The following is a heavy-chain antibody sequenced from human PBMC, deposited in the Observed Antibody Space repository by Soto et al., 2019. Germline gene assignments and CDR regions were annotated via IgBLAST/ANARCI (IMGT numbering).Heavy chain of an antibody. CDR3: AKGDNLGPKTGYAFDP. CDR1: GDSVSSNTAS. CDR2: TYFRSKWYN. V-gene: IGHV6-1*01. Sequence: PSQTLSLTCAISGDSVSSNTASWNWIRQSPSRGLEWLGRTYFRSKWYNDYAVSVKSRIIINPDTSNNQFSLQLNSVTPEDTAVYXCAKGDNLGPKTGYAFDPWGQGIMVT. D-gene: IGHD5-12*01. J-gene: IGHJ5*02.